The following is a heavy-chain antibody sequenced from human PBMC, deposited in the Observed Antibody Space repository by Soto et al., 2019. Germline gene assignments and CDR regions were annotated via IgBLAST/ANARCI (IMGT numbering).Heavy chain of an antibody. J-gene: IGHJ3*02. D-gene: IGHD2-15*01. CDR2: IYYSGST. CDR1: GGSVSSGSYY. V-gene: IGHV4-61*01. CDR3: ARGSGPNDAFDI. Sequence: KTSETLSLTCTVSGGSVSSGSYYWSWIRQPPGKGLEWIGYIYYSGSTNYNPSLKSRVTISVDTSKNQFSLKLSSVTAADTAVYYCARGSGPNDAFDIWGQGTMVTVSS.